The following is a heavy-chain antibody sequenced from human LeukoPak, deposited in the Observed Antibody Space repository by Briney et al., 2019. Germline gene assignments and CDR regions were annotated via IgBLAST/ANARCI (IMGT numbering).Heavy chain of an antibody. CDR3: ARRNIVEVDY. CDR1: GYTFTGYY. J-gene: IGHJ4*02. V-gene: IGHV1-2*02. Sequence: ALVKVSCKASGYTFTGYYMHWVRQALGQGLEWMGWINPNSGGTNYAQKFQGRVTMTTDTSTSTAYMELRSLRSDDTAVYYCARRNIVEVDYWGQGTLVTVSS. D-gene: IGHD2-15*01. CDR2: INPNSGGT.